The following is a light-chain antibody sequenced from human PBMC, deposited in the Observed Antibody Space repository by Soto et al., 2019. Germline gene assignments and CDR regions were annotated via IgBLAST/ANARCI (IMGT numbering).Light chain of an antibody. CDR3: LQDYNYPLT. J-gene: IGKJ4*01. Sequence: AIQMTQSPSSLSASVGDRVTITCRASQGIRSDLGWYQQKPGKAPKLLIYGASSLESGVPSRFSGSGFGTDFTLTISSLQPEDFATYYCLQDYNYPLTFGGGTKVQIK. CDR1: QGIRSD. V-gene: IGKV1-6*01. CDR2: GAS.